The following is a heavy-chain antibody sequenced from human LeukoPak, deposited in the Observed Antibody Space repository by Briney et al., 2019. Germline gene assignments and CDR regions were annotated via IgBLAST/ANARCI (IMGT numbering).Heavy chain of an antibody. Sequence: SGGSLRLSCAASGFTFTDYSMTWVRQAPGKGLEWVSSISTVSTYTFYSDSVKGRFTISRDNRKNTLYLQMSSLSAEDTAVYYCARDGSGFYYYYYMDVWGRGTAVTVSS. CDR2: ISTVSTYT. V-gene: IGHV3-21*01. J-gene: IGHJ6*03. D-gene: IGHD6-25*01. CDR1: GFTFTDYS. CDR3: ARDGSGFYYYYYMDV.